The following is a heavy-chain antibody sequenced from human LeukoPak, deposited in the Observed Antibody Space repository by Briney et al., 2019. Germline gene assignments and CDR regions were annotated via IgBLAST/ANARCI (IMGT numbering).Heavy chain of an antibody. D-gene: IGHD5-12*01. V-gene: IGHV4-4*07. J-gene: IGHJ4*02. CDR2: IYRTGST. Sequence: PSETLSLTCTVSGGPISSYYWSWIRQPAGKGLEWIGRIYRTGSTNYNPSLKSRVTMSVDTSKNQFSLKLSSVTAADTAVYYCARVYSGYDLPGSLANYYFDYGGQGTLATVSS. CDR1: GGPISSYY. CDR3: ARVYSGYDLPGSLANYYFDY.